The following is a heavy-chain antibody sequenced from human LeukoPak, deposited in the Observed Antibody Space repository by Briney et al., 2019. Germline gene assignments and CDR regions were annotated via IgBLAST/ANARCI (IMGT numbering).Heavy chain of an antibody. V-gene: IGHV3-23*01. CDR1: GFTFSSYA. CDR2: INGAGGAT. J-gene: IGHJ4*02. Sequence: GGSLRLSCAASGFTFSSYAMSWVRQAPGKGLEWVSVINGAGGATYYADSVKGRFAISRDNSKNTLYLQINSLTAEDTAVYYCARAPGSSVSIAARPCYFDYWGRGALVTVSS. CDR3: ARAPGSSVSIAARPCYFDY. D-gene: IGHD6-6*01.